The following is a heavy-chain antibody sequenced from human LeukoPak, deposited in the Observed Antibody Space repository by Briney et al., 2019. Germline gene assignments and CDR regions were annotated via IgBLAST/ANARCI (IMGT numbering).Heavy chain of an antibody. V-gene: IGHV3-7*01. CDR2: IKQDGSEK. D-gene: IGHD3-22*01. Sequence: GGSLRLSCAASGFTFSNAWMSWVRQAPGKGLEWVANIKQDGSEKYYVDSVKGRFTISRDNAKNSLYLQMNSLRAEDTAVYYCATARADYYDSSGPSLDWGQGTMVTVSS. J-gene: IGHJ3*01. CDR3: ATARADYYDSSGPSLD. CDR1: GFTFSNAW.